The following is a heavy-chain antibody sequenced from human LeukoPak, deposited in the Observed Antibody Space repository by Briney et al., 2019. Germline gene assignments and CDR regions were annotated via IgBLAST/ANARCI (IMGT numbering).Heavy chain of an antibody. CDR1: GFTFSTYT. D-gene: IGHD1-7*01. V-gene: IGHV3-21*01. Sequence: GGSLRLSCAASGFTFSTYTMHWVRQAPGKGLEWVSSVSSSSSYIYYADSVKGRFTISRDNAKNSLYLQMNSLRAEDTAVYYCARDRFYNWNSDYFDYWGQGTLVTVSS. CDR3: ARDRFYNWNSDYFDY. J-gene: IGHJ4*02. CDR2: VSSSSSYI.